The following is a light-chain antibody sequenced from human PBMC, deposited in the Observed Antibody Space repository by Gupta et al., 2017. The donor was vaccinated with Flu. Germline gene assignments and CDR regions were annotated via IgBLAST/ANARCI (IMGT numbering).Light chain of an antibody. V-gene: IGKV4-1*01. Sequence: DIVMTQSPDSLAVSLGERATINCKSSQSVLYSSNNKNYLAWYKQKPGQPPKLLIYWASTRESGVPDRFSGSGSGTDFTLTISSLQAEDVAVYYCQQYYSTPQWTFGPGTKVDIK. J-gene: IGKJ3*01. CDR2: WAS. CDR3: QQYYSTPQWT. CDR1: QSVLYSSNNKNY.